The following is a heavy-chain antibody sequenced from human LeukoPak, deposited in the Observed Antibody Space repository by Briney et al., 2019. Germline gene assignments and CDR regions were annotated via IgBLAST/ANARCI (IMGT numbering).Heavy chain of an antibody. CDR1: GFTFSSDS. CDR2: ISSSSSTI. CDR3: ARDSRIAARPSMFDY. J-gene: IGHJ4*02. Sequence: GGSLRLSCAAPGFTFSSDSMNWVRQAPGKGLEWVSYISSSSSTIYYADSVKGRFTISRDNAKNSLYLQMNSLRAEDTAVYYCARDSRIAARPSMFDYWGQGTLVTVSS. D-gene: IGHD6-6*01. V-gene: IGHV3-48*01.